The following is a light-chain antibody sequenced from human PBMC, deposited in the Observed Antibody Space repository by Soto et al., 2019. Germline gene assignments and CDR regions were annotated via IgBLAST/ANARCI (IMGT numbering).Light chain of an antibody. V-gene: IGKV3-20*01. CDR1: QSVTTR. CDR2: GAS. Sequence: IALTQSPATLSLSPGEKVTIFYRASQSVTTRLAWYQHKPGQAPRLLMSGASSRASGVPVRFSGSGSGTDFTLTISRLEPEDFALYYCQQYGGSPITFGQGTRLEI. J-gene: IGKJ5*01. CDR3: QQYGGSPIT.